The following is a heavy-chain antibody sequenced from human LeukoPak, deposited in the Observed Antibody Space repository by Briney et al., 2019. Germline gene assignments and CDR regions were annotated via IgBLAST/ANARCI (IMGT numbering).Heavy chain of an antibody. V-gene: IGHV3-23*01. CDR1: GFIFSSAV. Sequence: PGGSLRLSCAASGFIFSSAVMSWVRQAPGKELEWVSAINSGSGTTYAESVKGRFTISRDNSRNTLYLQMNTLRAEDTAVYYCAKGSAGAGSWPFDYWGQGTLVTVCS. CDR3: AKGSAGAGSWPFDY. J-gene: IGHJ4*02. D-gene: IGHD3-10*01. CDR2: INSGSGTT.